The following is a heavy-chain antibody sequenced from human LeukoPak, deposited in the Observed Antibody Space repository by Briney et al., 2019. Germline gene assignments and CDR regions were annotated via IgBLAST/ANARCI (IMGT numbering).Heavy chain of an antibody. J-gene: IGHJ4*02. V-gene: IGHV3-23*01. CDR1: GFTFSSYA. Sequence: PGGSLRLSCAASGFTFSSYAMSWVRQAPGKGLEWVSAISGSGGSTYYADSVKGRFTISRDNSKNTLYLQMNSLRAEDTAVYYCARDFVYGSGSYYPTPQDYWGQGTLVTVSS. CDR2: ISGSGGST. D-gene: IGHD3-10*01. CDR3: ARDFVYGSGSYYPTPQDY.